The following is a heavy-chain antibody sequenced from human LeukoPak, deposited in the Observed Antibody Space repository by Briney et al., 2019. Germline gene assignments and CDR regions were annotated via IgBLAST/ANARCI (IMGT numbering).Heavy chain of an antibody. V-gene: IGHV3-21*01. D-gene: IGHD3-22*01. CDR1: GFTFSSYS. J-gene: IGHJ3*02. CDR2: ISSSSSYI. CDR3: ARDHYDSLKNTLGDAFDI. Sequence: GGSLRLSCAASGFTFSSYSMNWVRQAPGKGLEWVSSISSSSSYIYYADSVKGRFTISRDNAKNSLYLQMNSLRAEDTAVYYCARDHYDSLKNTLGDAFDIWGQGTMVTVSS.